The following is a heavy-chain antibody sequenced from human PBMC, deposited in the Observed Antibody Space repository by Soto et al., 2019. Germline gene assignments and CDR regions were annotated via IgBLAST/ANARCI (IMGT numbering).Heavy chain of an antibody. D-gene: IGHD6-19*01. CDR2: ISGGGGTT. Sequence: EVQLLESGGGLVQPGGSLRLSCAASGFTFSSYAMSWVRQAPGKGLEWVSAISGGGGTTDYADSVKGRFTISRDNSKNTLYLQMNSLRAEDTAVYYCAKVSSSSGWGWGQGTLVTVSS. CDR1: GFTFSSYA. J-gene: IGHJ4*02. V-gene: IGHV3-23*01. CDR3: AKVSSSSGWG.